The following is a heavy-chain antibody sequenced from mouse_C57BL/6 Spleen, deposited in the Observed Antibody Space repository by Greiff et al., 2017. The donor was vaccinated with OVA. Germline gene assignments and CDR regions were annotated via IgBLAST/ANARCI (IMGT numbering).Heavy chain of an antibody. Sequence: EVKLQESGPELVKPGASVKIPCKASGYTFTDYNMDWVKQSHGKSLEWIGDINPNNGGTIYNQKFKGKATLTVDKSSSTAYMELRSLTSEDTAVYYCASEDSSGPFAYWGQGTLVTVSA. CDR1: GYTFTDYN. CDR3: ASEDSSGPFAY. J-gene: IGHJ3*01. CDR2: INPNNGGT. V-gene: IGHV1-18*01. D-gene: IGHD3-2*02.